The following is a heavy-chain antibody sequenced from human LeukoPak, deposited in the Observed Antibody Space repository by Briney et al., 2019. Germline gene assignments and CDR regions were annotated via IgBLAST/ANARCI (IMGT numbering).Heavy chain of an antibody. D-gene: IGHD2-15*01. V-gene: IGHV3-7*01. J-gene: IGHJ4*02. CDR3: ARDPPYSNFDY. CDR1: GFTFSSYW. Sequence: GGSLRLFCAASGFTFSSYWMSWVRQAPGKGLEWVANIKQDGSEKYYVDSVKGRFTISRDNAKNSLYLQMNSLRAEDTAVYYCARDPPYSNFDYWGQGTLVTVSS. CDR2: IKQDGSEK.